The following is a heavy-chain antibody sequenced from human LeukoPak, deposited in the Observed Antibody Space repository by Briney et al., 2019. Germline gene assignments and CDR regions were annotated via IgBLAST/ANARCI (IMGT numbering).Heavy chain of an antibody. CDR1: GFTFSSYG. D-gene: IGHD3-16*01. CDR2: ISYDGSNK. J-gene: IGHJ4*02. CDR3: ASGGFSYYFDY. Sequence: GGSLRLSCAASGFTFSSYGMHWVRQAPGKGLEWVAVISYDGSNKYYADSVKGRLTISRDSSKNTLCLQMNSLRAEDTAVYYCASGGFSYYFDYWGQGTLVTVSS. V-gene: IGHV3-30*03.